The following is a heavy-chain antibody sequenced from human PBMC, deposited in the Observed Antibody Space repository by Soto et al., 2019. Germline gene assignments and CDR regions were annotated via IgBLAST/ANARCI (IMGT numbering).Heavy chain of an antibody. J-gene: IGHJ3*02. V-gene: IGHV3-30-3*01. D-gene: IGHD5-18*01. CDR3: ARDGYDAFDI. Sequence: QVQLVESGGGVVQPGRSPRLSCAASGFTFSSYAMHWVRQAPGKGLEWVAVISYDGSNKYYADSVKGRFTISRDNSKNTLYLQMNSLRAEDTAVYYCARDGYDAFDIWGQGTMVTVSS. CDR2: ISYDGSNK. CDR1: GFTFSSYA.